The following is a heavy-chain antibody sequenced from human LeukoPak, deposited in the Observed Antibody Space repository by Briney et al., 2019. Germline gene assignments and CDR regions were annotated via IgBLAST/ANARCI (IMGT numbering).Heavy chain of an antibody. CDR2: IKQDGSEK. CDR3: AREDYYGSGSSYYYYYMDV. Sequence: VGSLRLSCAASGYTFGDYGMSWVRQAPGKGLEWVANIKQDGSEKYYVDSVKGRFTISRDNAKNSLYLQMNSLRAEDTAVYYCAREDYYGSGSSYYYYYMDVWGKGTTVTVSS. V-gene: IGHV3-7*01. D-gene: IGHD3-10*01. J-gene: IGHJ6*03. CDR1: GYTFGDYG.